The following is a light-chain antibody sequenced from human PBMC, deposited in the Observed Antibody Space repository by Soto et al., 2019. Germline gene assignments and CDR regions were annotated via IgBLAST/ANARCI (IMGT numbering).Light chain of an antibody. J-gene: IGLJ1*01. CDR2: GNS. CDR1: SSNIGAGYD. CDR3: QSYDSSLSGYV. V-gene: IGLV1-40*01. Sequence: QSLLTQPPSVSRAPGRRVTISCTRSSSNIGAGYDVHWYQQLPGTAPKLLIYGNSNRPSGVPDRFSGSKSGTSASLAITGLQAEDEADYYCQSYDSSLSGYVFGTGTKVTVL.